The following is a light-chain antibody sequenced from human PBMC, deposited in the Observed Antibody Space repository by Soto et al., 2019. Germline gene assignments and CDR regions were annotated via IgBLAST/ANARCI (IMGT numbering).Light chain of an antibody. Sequence: DIVLTQSPGTLSLSPGERDTLSCRASQSVSSSYLAWYQQKPGQSTRLLIYGASSRATGIPDSFSGSGSATDFTFIISRLEPEDFAVYYCQHYGRSPPLTFGGATKVVIK. CDR2: GAS. J-gene: IGKJ4*01. CDR1: QSVSSSY. V-gene: IGKV3-20*01. CDR3: QHYGRSPPLT.